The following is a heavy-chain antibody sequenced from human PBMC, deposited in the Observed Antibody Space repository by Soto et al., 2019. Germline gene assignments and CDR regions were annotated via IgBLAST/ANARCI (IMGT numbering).Heavy chain of an antibody. CDR2: IKSKTDGGTT. CDR1: GFTFSNAW. D-gene: IGHD3-3*01. CDR3: TTDVELRFLEWSIR. V-gene: IGHV3-15*07. Sequence: EVQLVESGGGLVKPGGSLRLSCAASGFTFSNAWMNWVRQAPGKGLEWVGRIKSKTDGGTTDYAAPVKGRFTISRDDSKNTLYLQMNSLKTEDTAVYYCTTDVELRFLEWSIRWGQGTLVTVSS. J-gene: IGHJ4*02.